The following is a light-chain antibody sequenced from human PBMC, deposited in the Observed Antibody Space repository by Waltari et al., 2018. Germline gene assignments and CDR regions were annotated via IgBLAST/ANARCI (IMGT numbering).Light chain of an antibody. CDR2: KAS. CDR3: QQYDNYWT. V-gene: IGKV1-5*03. J-gene: IGKJ1*01. CDR1: PNITNW. Sequence: DIQMTQSPSTLSASVGDRVTITCRASPNITNWLAWYQQKPGKAPTLLIYKASNLESGVPSRFSGSGSGTEFTLTISSLQPDDFATYYCQQYDNYWTFGQGTKVEIK.